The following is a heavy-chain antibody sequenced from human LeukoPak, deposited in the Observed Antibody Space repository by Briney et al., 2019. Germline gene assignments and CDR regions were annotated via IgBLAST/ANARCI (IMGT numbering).Heavy chain of an antibody. CDR2: ISSSGSTI. V-gene: IGHV3-11*01. CDR1: GFTFSDYY. J-gene: IGHJ4*02. CDR3: ARDYGDYGSCSFDY. Sequence: GGSLRFSCAASGFTFSDYYRSWIRQAPGKGLEWVSYISSSGSTIYYADSVKGRFTISRDNAKNSLYLQMNSLRAEDTAVYYCARDYGDYGSCSFDYWGQGTLVTVSS. D-gene: IGHD4-17*01.